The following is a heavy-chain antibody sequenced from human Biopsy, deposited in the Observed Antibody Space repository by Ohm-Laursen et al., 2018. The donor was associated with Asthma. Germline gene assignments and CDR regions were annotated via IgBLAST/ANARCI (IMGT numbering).Heavy chain of an antibody. Sequence: TLSLTCTVTGGSVTSATFHWSWIRQAPGKGLEWIGNIHYSGSTYSNPSLKSRVTISVDTSKKQISLRLSSVIAADTAVYYCAGFCSGGNCPDHWGQGTLVTVSS. V-gene: IGHV4-61*01. J-gene: IGHJ4*02. CDR3: AGFCSGGNCPDH. CDR1: GGSVTSATFH. CDR2: IHYSGST. D-gene: IGHD2-15*01.